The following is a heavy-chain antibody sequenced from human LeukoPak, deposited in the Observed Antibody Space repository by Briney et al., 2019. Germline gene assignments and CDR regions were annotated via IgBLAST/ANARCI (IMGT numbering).Heavy chain of an antibody. CDR1: GGSFSGYY. J-gene: IGHJ5*02. CDR3: ASDALNWNHNWFDP. D-gene: IGHD1-1*01. V-gene: IGHV4-34*01. CDR2: INHSGST. Sequence: PSETLSLTCAVYGGSFSGYYWSWIRQPPGKGLEWIGEINHSGSTNYNPSLKSRVTISVDTSKNQFSLKLSSVTAADTAVYYCASDALNWNHNWFDPWGQGTLVTVSS.